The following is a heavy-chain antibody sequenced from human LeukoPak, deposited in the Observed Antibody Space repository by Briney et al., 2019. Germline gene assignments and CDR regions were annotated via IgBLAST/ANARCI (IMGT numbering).Heavy chain of an antibody. V-gene: IGHV3-21*01. D-gene: IGHD3-22*01. CDR1: GFTFDDYA. Sequence: GGSLRLSCAASGFTFDDYAMHWVRQAPGKGLEWVSSISSSSSYIYYADSVKGRFTISRDNAKNSLYLQMNSLRAEDTAVYYCARDPYYDSSEQYYFDYWGQGTLVTVSS. CDR2: ISSSSSYI. CDR3: ARDPYYDSSEQYYFDY. J-gene: IGHJ4*02.